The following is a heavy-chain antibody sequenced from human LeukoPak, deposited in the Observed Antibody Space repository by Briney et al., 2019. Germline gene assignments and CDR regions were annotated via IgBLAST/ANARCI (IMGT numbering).Heavy chain of an antibody. CDR3: ARDSVSVTTPTDY. J-gene: IGHJ4*02. V-gene: IGHV4-38-2*02. CDR2: IYHSGTS. Sequence: SETLSLTCTVSGYSISSGYYWGWIRQPPGKGLEWIGSIYHSGTSYYNPSLKSRVTISVDTSKNQFSLKLSSVTAADTAVYYCARDSVSVTTPTDYWGQGTLVTVSA. D-gene: IGHD4-17*01. CDR1: GYSISSGYY.